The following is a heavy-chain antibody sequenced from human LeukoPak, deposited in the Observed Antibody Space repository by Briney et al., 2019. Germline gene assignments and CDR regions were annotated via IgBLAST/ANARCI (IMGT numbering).Heavy chain of an antibody. CDR1: GGSFSCYY. V-gene: IGHV4-34*01. CDR2: INHSGST. D-gene: IGHD1-7*01. CDR3: ATGRTGTQYYFDY. Sequence: PSETLSLTCAVYGGSFSCYYWSWIRQPPGKGLEWIGEINHSGSTNYNPSLKSRVNISVDTSKNQFALKLSSVTAADAAVYYCATGRTGTQYYFDYWGQGTLVTVSS. J-gene: IGHJ4*02.